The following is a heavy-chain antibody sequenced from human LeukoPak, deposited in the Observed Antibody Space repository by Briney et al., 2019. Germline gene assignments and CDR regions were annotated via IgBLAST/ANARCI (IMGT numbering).Heavy chain of an antibody. V-gene: IGHV1-2*02. J-gene: IGHJ3*02. CDR3: ARDVCSSTGCYDDAFDI. CDR2: INPNSGGT. Sequence: ASVKVSCKASGYTFTSYDINWVRQATGQGLEWMGWINPNSGGTNYAQKFQGRVTMTRDTSISTAYMELSRLRSDDTAVYYCARDVCSSTGCYDDAFDIWGQGTMVTVSS. D-gene: IGHD2-2*01. CDR1: GYTFTSYD.